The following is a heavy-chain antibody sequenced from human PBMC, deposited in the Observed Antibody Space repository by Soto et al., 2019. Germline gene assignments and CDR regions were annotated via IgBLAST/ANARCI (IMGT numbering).Heavy chain of an antibody. CDR1: GYSFTSYW. CDR3: ARRGYCSSTSCYGGGHYYYYGMDV. CDR2: IDPSDSYT. Sequence: ASLKISGKGSGYSFTSYWISWVRQMPGKGLEWMGRIDPSDSYTNYSPSFQGHVTISADKSMSTAYLQWSSLKASDTAMYYCARRGYCSSTSCYGGGHYYYYGMDVWGQGTTVTVSS. V-gene: IGHV5-10-1*01. D-gene: IGHD2-2*01. J-gene: IGHJ6*02.